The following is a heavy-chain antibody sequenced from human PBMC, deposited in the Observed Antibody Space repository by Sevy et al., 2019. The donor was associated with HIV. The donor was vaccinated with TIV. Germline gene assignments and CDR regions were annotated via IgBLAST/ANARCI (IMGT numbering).Heavy chain of an antibody. J-gene: IGHJ4*02. Sequence: GGSLRLSCAASGFTFSSYAMSWVRQAPGKGLEWVSAIGGSGGSTYYADSVKGRFTISRDNSKNTLYLQMNSLRAEDTAVYYCAKVGTYYYDSSGFYFDYWGQGTLVTVSS. CDR2: IGGSGGST. D-gene: IGHD3-22*01. V-gene: IGHV3-23*01. CDR3: AKVGTYYYDSSGFYFDY. CDR1: GFTFSSYA.